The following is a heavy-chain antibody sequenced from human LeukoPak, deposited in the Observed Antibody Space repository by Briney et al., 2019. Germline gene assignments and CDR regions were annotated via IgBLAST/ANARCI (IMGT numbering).Heavy chain of an antibody. CDR3: ARVRHYYDSSGSRNWFDP. V-gene: IGHV4-61*02. CDR2: IYTSGST. Sequence: PSQTLSLTRTVSGGSISSGSYYWSWIRQPAGKGLEWIGRIYTSGSTNYNPSLKSRVTISVDTSKNQFSLKLSSVTAADTAVYYCARVRHYYDSSGSRNWFDPWGQGTLVTVSS. D-gene: IGHD3-22*01. J-gene: IGHJ5*02. CDR1: GGSISSGSYY.